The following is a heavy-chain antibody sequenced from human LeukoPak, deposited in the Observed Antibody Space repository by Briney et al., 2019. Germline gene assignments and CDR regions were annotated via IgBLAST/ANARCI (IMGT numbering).Heavy chain of an antibody. V-gene: IGHV3-23*01. J-gene: IGHJ4*02. D-gene: IGHD2/OR15-2a*01. CDR2: LSCIDTSCTE. Sequence: GGSLRLSCAASGFTLRSFDMSWVRQAPGKGLEWVSTLSCIDTSCTEYYADSVKGRFSISRDNSKNTLFLQMNSLRVEDTAVYYLAKNTGHCFDHWGQGTLVTVSS. CDR3: AKNTGHCFDH. CDR1: GFTLRSFD.